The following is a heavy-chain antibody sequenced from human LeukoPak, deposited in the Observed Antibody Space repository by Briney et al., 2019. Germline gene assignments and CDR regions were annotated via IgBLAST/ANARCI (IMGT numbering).Heavy chain of an antibody. CDR3: AREGIRIAAAGTIDY. V-gene: IGHV1-18*01. D-gene: IGHD6-13*01. J-gene: IGHJ4*02. Sequence: ASVKVSCKASGYTYSNYAINWVRQAPGQGLEWMGWISTYNGNTNYAQKLQDRVTMTTDTSTSTAYMELRSLRSDDTAMYYCAREGIRIAAAGTIDYWGQGTLVTVSS. CDR2: ISTYNGNT. CDR1: GYTYSNYA.